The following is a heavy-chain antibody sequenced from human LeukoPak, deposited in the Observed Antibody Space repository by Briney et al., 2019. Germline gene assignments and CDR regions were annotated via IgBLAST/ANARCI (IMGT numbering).Heavy chain of an antibody. Sequence: ASVKVSCKASGYTFTVYYMHWVRQAPGQGLEWMGWMNPNSGNTGYAQKFQGRVIITRNTSISTAYMELSSLRSEDTAVYYCATGEWELALDYWGQGTLVTVSS. J-gene: IGHJ4*02. D-gene: IGHD1-26*01. V-gene: IGHV1-8*03. CDR3: ATGEWELALDY. CDR2: MNPNSGNT. CDR1: GYTFTVYY.